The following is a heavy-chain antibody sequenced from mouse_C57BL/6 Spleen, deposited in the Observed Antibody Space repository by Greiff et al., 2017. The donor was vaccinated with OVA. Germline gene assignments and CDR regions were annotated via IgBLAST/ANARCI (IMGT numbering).Heavy chain of an antibody. J-gene: IGHJ3*01. CDR1: GYTFTSYW. CDR2: IYPGSGST. Sequence: QVQLQPGAELVKPGASVKMSCKASGYTFTSYWITWVKQRPGQGLEWIGDIYPGSGSTNYNEKFKSKATLTVDTSSSTAYMQLSSLTSEDSAVYYCAREKAYWGQGTLVTVSA. V-gene: IGHV1-55*01. CDR3: AREKAY.